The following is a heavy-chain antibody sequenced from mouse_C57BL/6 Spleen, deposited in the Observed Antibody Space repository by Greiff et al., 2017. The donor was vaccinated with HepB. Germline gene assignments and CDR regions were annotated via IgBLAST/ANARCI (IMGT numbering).Heavy chain of an antibody. CDR2: ISDGGSYT. V-gene: IGHV5-4*01. D-gene: IGHD1-2*01. J-gene: IGHJ2*01. Sequence: EVKVEESGGGLVKPGGSLKLSCAASGFTFSSYAMSWVRQTPEKRLEWVATISDGGSYTYYPDNVKGRFTISRDNAKNNLYLQMSHLKSEDTAMYYCARDNRLLRLDYWGQGTTLTVSS. CDR3: ARDNRLLRLDY. CDR1: GFTFSSYA.